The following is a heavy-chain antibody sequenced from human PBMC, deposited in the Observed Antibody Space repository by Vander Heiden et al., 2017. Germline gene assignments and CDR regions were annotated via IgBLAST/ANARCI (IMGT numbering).Heavy chain of an antibody. CDR2: ISWNSGSI. CDR1: GFTFDDYA. Sequence: EVQLVESGGGLVQPGRSLSLSCAASGFTFDDYAMHWVRQAPGKGLEWVSGISWNSGSIGYADSVKGRFTISRDNAKNSLYLQMNSLRAEDTALYYCAKDSNPYYYGSGVDYWGQGTLVTVSS. D-gene: IGHD3-10*01. V-gene: IGHV3-9*01. CDR3: AKDSNPYYYGSGVDY. J-gene: IGHJ4*02.